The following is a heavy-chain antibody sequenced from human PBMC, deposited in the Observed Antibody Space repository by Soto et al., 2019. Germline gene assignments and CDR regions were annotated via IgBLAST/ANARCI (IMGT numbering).Heavy chain of an antibody. CDR2: IHYRGDT. CDR3: ARLPTGYPNWFDP. J-gene: IGHJ5*02. CDR1: GASISTNHHN. V-gene: IGHV4-39*01. Sequence: QVQLQGSGPGLVRHSETLSLTCTVSGASISTNHHNWAWVRQPPGKGLEWMGNIHYRGDTYFNPSLGSRLSMSVDTSKNQFSLKLTSVTAADTAVYYCARLPTGYPNWFDPWGQGTLVTVSS. D-gene: IGHD3-9*01.